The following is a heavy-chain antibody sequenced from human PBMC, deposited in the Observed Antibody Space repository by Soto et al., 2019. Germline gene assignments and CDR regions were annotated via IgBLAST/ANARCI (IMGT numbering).Heavy chain of an antibody. J-gene: IGHJ4*02. CDR2: ISGSGGST. V-gene: IGHV3-23*01. Sequence: EVQLLESGGGLVQPGGSLRLSCAASGFTFSSYAMSWVRQAPGKGLEWVSAISGSGGSTYYADSVKGRFTISRDNSKNTLYLQMNSLRAEDTAVYYCAKDRRDIVVVPAAITRRDYWGQGTLVTVSS. CDR1: GFTFSSYA. D-gene: IGHD2-2*02. CDR3: AKDRRDIVVVPAAITRRDY.